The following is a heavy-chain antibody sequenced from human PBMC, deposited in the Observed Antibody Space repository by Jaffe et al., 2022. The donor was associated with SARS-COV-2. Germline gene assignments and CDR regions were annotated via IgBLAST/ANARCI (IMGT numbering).Heavy chain of an antibody. V-gene: IGHV1-8*01. Sequence: QVQLVQSGAEVKKPGASVKVSCKASGYTFTSYDINWVRQATGQGLEWMGWMNPNSGNTGYAQKFQGRVTMTRNTSISTAYMELSSLRSEDTAVYYCAANLIAAAGTNDAFDIWGQGTMVTVSS. J-gene: IGHJ3*02. CDR1: GYTFTSYD. D-gene: IGHD6-13*01. CDR2: MNPNSGNT. CDR3: AANLIAAAGTNDAFDI.